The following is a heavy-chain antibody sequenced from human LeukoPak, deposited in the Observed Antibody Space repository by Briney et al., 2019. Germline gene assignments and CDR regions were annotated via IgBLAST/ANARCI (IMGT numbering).Heavy chain of an antibody. CDR1: GFTFSGSA. CDR3: TRTYDFWSGYLYYFDY. J-gene: IGHJ4*02. Sequence: GGSLRLSCAASGFTFSGSAMHWVRQASGKGLEWVGRIRSKANSYATAYAASVKGRFTISRDDSKNTAYLQMNSLKTEDTAVYYCTRTYDFWSGYLYYFDYWGQGTLVTVSS. V-gene: IGHV3-73*01. D-gene: IGHD3-3*01. CDR2: IRSKANSYAT.